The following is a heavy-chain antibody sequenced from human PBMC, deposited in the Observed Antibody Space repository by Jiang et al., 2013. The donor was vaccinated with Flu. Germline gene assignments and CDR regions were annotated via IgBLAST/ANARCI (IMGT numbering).Heavy chain of an antibody. CDR3: ARLVPVSVFLVEDFHFDD. Sequence: KPSQTLSLTCTVSGGSVSSDDTTGLGSARPQEGPGVVWVHLLHGSTYYNPSLESRLSMSVDTSKNQFSLRLSAVTAADTAVYYCARLVPVSVFLVEDFHFDDWGQGTLVTVSS. CDR2: LLHGST. J-gene: IGHJ4*02. CDR1: GGSVSSDDTT. D-gene: IGHD1-26*01. V-gene: IGHV4-30-4*01.